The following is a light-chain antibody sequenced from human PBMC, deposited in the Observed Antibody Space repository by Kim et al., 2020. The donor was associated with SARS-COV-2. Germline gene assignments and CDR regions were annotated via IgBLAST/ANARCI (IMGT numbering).Light chain of an antibody. Sequence: SVSPGEGAPLSCMASQSVSSSLALYQQNPGQAPRLLISGASTRATGIPARFSGSGSGTEFTLTISSLQSEDFALYYCLQYNYWPYTFGQGTKLEI. CDR3: LQYNYWPYT. V-gene: IGKV3-15*01. CDR2: GAS. CDR1: QSVSSS. J-gene: IGKJ2*01.